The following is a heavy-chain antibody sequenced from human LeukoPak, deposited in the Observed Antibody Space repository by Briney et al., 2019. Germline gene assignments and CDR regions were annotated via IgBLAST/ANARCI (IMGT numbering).Heavy chain of an antibody. CDR1: GGPISSYY. Sequence: PSETLSLTCTVSGGPISSYYWSWIRQPPGKGLEWIGYIYYSGSTNYNPSLKSRVTISVDTSKNQFSLKLSSVTAADTAVYYCARLGSSSWYVRGYFDYWGQGTLVTVSS. V-gene: IGHV4-59*01. D-gene: IGHD6-13*01. CDR3: ARLGSSSWYVRGYFDY. CDR2: IYYSGST. J-gene: IGHJ4*02.